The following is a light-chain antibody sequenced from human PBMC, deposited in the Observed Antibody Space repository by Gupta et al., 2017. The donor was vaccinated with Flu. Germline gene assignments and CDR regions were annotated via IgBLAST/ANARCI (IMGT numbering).Light chain of an antibody. CDR2: ENK. J-gene: IGLJ1*01. V-gene: IGLV1-40*01. Sequence: QSVLTQPPSVSGAPGQRVTISCTGSSSDIGAGYGVHWYQQFPGTAPELLIFENKYRPSGVPDRFSGSKSGTSASLAITGLQAEDEADYYCQSFDTRLNVYVFGTGTKVTVL. CDR3: QSFDTRLNVYV. CDR1: SSDIGAGYG.